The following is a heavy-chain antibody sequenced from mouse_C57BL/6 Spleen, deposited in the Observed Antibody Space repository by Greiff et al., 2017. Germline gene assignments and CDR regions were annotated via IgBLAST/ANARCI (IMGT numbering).Heavy chain of an antibody. J-gene: IGHJ3*01. D-gene: IGHD1-1*01. CDR3: ARAYGSSAWFAY. V-gene: IGHV5-17*01. CDR1: GFTFSDYG. Sequence: EVKVVESGGGLVKPGGSLKLSCAASGFTFSDYGMHWVRQAPERGLEWVAYISSGSSTSYYADTVKGRFTISRDNAKNTLVLQLTSLRSEDTAMYYCARAYGSSAWFAYWGQGTLVTVSA. CDR2: ISSGSSTS.